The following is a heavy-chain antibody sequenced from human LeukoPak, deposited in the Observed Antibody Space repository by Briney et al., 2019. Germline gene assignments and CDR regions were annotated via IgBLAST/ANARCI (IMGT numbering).Heavy chain of an antibody. CDR3: ARWLRIVGATHQRMYYFDY. D-gene: IGHD1-26*01. V-gene: IGHV3-23*01. CDR1: GFTFSSYG. Sequence: GGSLRLSCAASGFTFSSYGMSWVRQAPGKGLEWVSAIRGSGGSTYYADSVKGRFTISRDNAKNSLYLQMNSLRAEDTAVYYCARWLRIVGATHQRMYYFDYWGQGTLVTVSS. J-gene: IGHJ4*02. CDR2: IRGSGGST.